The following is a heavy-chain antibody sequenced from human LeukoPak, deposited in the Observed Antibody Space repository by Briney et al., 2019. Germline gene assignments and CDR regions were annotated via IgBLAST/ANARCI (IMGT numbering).Heavy chain of an antibody. D-gene: IGHD2-15*01. V-gene: IGHV3-30*18. CDR1: GFNFNTYG. CDR2: ISYDGGNK. J-gene: IGHJ4*02. Sequence: PGRSLRLPCAASGFNFNTYGMHWVRQAPGKGLEWVAVISYDGGNKNYADSVKGRFTISRDNSKNTLYLQMNNLRPEDTAFYYCAKVFYQYCSGGSCYSDFDYWGQGTLVTVSS. CDR3: AKVFYQYCSGGSCYSDFDY.